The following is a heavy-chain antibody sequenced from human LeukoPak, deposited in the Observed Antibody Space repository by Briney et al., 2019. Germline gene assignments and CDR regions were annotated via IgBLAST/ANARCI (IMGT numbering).Heavy chain of an antibody. CDR1: GFTFSDYH. CDR2: IKLDGSEK. CDR3: ARDQYDTWSRRGNFDS. D-gene: IGHD3-3*01. V-gene: IGHV3-7*03. Sequence: GGSLRLSCAASGFTFSDYHMDWVRQAPGKGLEWVANIKLDGSEKNYVDSVKGRFTISRDNTKNSLYLQMNSLRVEDTAVFYCARDQYDTWSRRGNFDSWGQGTLVIVSS. J-gene: IGHJ4*02.